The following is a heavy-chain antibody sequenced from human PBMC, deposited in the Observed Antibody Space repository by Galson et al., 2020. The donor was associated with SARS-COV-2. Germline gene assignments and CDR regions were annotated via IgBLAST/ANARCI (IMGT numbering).Heavy chain of an antibody. CDR2: IGTAGDT. CDR1: GFTFSSYD. D-gene: IGHD3-16*02. J-gene: IGHJ6*03. CDR3: ARAADSRYLYYYYYYMDV. V-gene: IGHV3-13*01. Sequence: GGSLRLSCAASGFTFSSYDMHWVRQATGKGLEWVSAIGTAGDTYYPSSVKGRFTISRENAKNSLYLQMNSLRAGDTAVYYCARAADSRYLYYYYYYMDVWGKGTTVTVSS.